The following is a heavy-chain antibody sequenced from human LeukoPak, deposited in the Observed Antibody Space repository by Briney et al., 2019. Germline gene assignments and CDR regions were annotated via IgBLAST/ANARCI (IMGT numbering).Heavy chain of an antibody. CDR1: GYTFTGYY. V-gene: IGHV1-2*02. J-gene: IGHJ4*02. CDR3: ARARKGIAAAGKGGGFGDY. CDR2: INPNSGGT. Sequence: ASVKVSCKASGYTFTGYYMHWVRQAPGQGLEWMGWINPNSGGTNYAQKFQGRVTMTRDTSISTAYMELSRLRSDDTAVYYCARARKGIAAAGKGGGFGDYWGQGTLVTVSS. D-gene: IGHD6-13*01.